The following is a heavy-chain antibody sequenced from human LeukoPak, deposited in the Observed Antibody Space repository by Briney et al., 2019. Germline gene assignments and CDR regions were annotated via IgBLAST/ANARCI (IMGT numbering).Heavy chain of an antibody. CDR3: ARLWGIAVAATPYGMDV. V-gene: IGHV4-4*02. D-gene: IGHD6-19*01. CDR2: IYHSGST. J-gene: IGHJ6*02. Sequence: SGTLSLTCAVSGGSISSSNWWSWVRQPPGKGLEWIGEIYHSGSTNYNPSLKSRVTISVDKSKNQFSLKLSSVTAADTAVYYCARLWGIAVAATPYGMDVWGQGTTVTVSS. CDR1: GGSISSSNW.